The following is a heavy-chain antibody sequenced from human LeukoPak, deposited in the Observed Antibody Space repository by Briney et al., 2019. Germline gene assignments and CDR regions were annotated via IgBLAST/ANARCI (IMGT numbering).Heavy chain of an antibody. CDR2: IYTSGST. Sequence: PSETLSLTCTVSGGSISSYYWSWIRQPAGEGLEWIGRIYTSGSTNCNPSLKSRVTMSVDTSKNQFSLKLSSVTAADTAVYYCARESPGYSSGWYWFDYWGQGTLVTVSS. D-gene: IGHD6-19*01. V-gene: IGHV4-4*07. CDR3: ARESPGYSSGWYWFDY. CDR1: GGSISSYY. J-gene: IGHJ4*02.